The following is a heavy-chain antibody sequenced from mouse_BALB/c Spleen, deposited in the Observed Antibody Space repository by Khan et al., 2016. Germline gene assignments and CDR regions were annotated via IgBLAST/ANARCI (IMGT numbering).Heavy chain of an antibody. Sequence: EVELVESGGGLVQPGGSRKLSCAASGFTFSSFGMHWVRQAPEKGLEWVAYISSGSSTIYYADTVKGGFTISRHNHKNTLLLQMTRLRTEDTAMYYCARIYGNYAMYYWGQRTSVTVSS. CDR2: ISSGSSTI. V-gene: IGHV5-17*02. CDR1: GFTFSSFG. J-gene: IGHJ4*01. CDR3: ARIYGNYAMYY. D-gene: IGHD2-1*01.